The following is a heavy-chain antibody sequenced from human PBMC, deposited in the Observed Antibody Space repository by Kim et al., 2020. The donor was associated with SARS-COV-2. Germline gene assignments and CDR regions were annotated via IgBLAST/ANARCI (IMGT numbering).Heavy chain of an antibody. V-gene: IGHV4-39*01. J-gene: IGHJ5*02. CDR3: AKIGWLVVTREGHWFGP. Sequence: SETLSLTCTVSGGSINNSPYYWGWIRQPPGKGLEWIGSIHYSGSTNYNPSLKSRVTISVDTSKNQFSLKLSSVTDADTAVYYCAKIGWLVVTREGHWFGPWVLGILVTVSS. D-gene: IGHD3-22*01. CDR2: IHYSGST. CDR1: GGSINNSPYY.